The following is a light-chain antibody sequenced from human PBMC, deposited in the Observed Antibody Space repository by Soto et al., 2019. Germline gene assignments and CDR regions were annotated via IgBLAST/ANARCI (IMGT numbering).Light chain of an antibody. CDR2: DAS. CDR3: QQRSNWPPTWT. V-gene: IGKV3-11*01. Sequence: IVLTQSPSTLSLAEGERAPLSRRGLQSVSSYLAWYQQKPGQAPRLLIYDASNRATGIPARFSGSGSGTDFTLTISSLEPEDFAVYYCQQRSNWPPTWTFGQGTKVDIK. CDR1: QSVSSY. J-gene: IGKJ1*01.